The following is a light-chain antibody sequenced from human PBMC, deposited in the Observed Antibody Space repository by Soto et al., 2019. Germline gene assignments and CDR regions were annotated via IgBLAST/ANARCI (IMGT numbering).Light chain of an antibody. CDR3: QQYNSYSWT. CDR1: QSISSW. Sequence: DIQMTQSPSTLSASVGDRVTITCRASQSISSWLAWYQRKPGKAPKLLIYDASSLESGVPSRFSGSGSGTEFTLTISSLQPDDFATYYCQQYNSYSWTFGQGTKVDSK. J-gene: IGKJ1*01. CDR2: DAS. V-gene: IGKV1-5*01.